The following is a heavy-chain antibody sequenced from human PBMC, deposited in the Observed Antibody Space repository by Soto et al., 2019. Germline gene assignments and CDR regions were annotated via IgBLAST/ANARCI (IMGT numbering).Heavy chain of an antibody. Sequence: SETLSLTCTVSGGSISSGENFWSWIRQPPGKGLEWIGYIYYSGSTHYNPSLKSRVTFSEDTPKNQFSLRLSPLTAADTAIYYCARVVDGYNFPFDYWGQGILVTVSS. J-gene: IGHJ4*02. D-gene: IGHD5-12*01. V-gene: IGHV4-30-4*01. CDR3: ARVVDGYNFPFDY. CDR2: IYYSGST. CDR1: GGSISSGENF.